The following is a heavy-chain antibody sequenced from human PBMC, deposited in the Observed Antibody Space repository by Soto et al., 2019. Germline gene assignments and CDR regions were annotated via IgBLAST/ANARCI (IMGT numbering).Heavy chain of an antibody. J-gene: IGHJ5*02. Sequence: HSGSLALTSAVSGVSIKTYYWSWIRKPAGKGLEWIGRIYTTGSANQNPSLKSRVTMSVDTSKNQVSLKLTSVTAADAGVYYCARDDYYDSNNWFAPWGQGILVPVSS. D-gene: IGHD3-9*01. CDR2: IYTTGSA. CDR3: ARDDYYDSNNWFAP. V-gene: IGHV4-4*07. CDR1: GVSIKTYY.